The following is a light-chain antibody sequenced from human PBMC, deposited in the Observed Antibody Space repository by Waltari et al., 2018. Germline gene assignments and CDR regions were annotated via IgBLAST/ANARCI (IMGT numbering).Light chain of an antibody. CDR3: SSYTTSISYV. CDR1: SSDIGVYNH. V-gene: IGLV2-14*03. CDR2: DVT. Sequence: QSALTQPASVSGSPGQSITISCTGTSSDIGVYNHVSWYQQHPGNAPKLMIYDVTNRPAGVSDRFSGSKSDYTASLTISGRQAEDEAEYYCSSYTTSISYVFGTGTRVTVL. J-gene: IGLJ1*01.